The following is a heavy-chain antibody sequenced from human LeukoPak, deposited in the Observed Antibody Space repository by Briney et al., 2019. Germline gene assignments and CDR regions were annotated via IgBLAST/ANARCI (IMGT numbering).Heavy chain of an antibody. D-gene: IGHD6-13*01. CDR1: GYTFISYD. J-gene: IGHJ4*02. Sequence: ASVKVSCKASGYTFISYDINWVRQATGQGLEWMGWMNPNSGNTGFAQKFQGRVTMTRNTTLSTAYMELSSLTSEDTAVYYCARGRYSSSWYPALDYWGQGTLVTVSS. CDR3: ARGRYSSSWYPALDY. V-gene: IGHV1-8*01. CDR2: MNPNSGNT.